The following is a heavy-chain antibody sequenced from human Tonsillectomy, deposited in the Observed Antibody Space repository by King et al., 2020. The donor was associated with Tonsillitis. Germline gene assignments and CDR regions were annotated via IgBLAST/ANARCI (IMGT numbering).Heavy chain of an antibody. J-gene: IGHJ6*03. Sequence: ESGGGVVQPGRSLRLSCAASGFTFSNYGMHWVRQAPGKGLEWVAVVWYDGSNNYYADSVKGRFTISRDNAKNTLYLQMNSLRAEDTAVYYCARGFSDSSGYYYNYYMDVWGKGTTVTVSS. CDR3: ARGFSDSSGYYYNYYMDV. V-gene: IGHV3-33*08. CDR2: VWYDGSNN. D-gene: IGHD3-22*01. CDR1: GFTFSNYG.